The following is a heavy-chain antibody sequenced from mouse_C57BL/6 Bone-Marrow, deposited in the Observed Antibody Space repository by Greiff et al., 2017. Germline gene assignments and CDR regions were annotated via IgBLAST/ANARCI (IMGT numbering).Heavy chain of an antibody. D-gene: IGHD2-2*01. CDR2: ISSGGSYT. Sequence: EVQVVESGGDLVKPGGSLKLSCAASGFTFSSYGMSWVRQTPDKRLEWVATISSGGSYTYYPDSVKGRFTISRDNAKNTLYLQMSSLKSEDTAMYYCARRGNDAYWYFDVWGTGTTVTVSS. J-gene: IGHJ1*03. CDR1: GFTFSSYG. CDR3: ARRGNDAYWYFDV. V-gene: IGHV5-6*01.